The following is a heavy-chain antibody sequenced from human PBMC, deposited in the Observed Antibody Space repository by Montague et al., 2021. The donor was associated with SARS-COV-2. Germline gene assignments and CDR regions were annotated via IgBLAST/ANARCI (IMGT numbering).Heavy chain of an antibody. CDR3: ARSYYDSLTAYYNPFDY. V-gene: IGHV2-70*04. Sequence: PALVKPTQTLTLTCTFSGFSLSTSGMRASWIRQPPGKALEWLARXAWDDDKFYTTSLKTRLTISKDTSKNQVVLTMTNMDPVDTATYYCARSYYDSLTAYYNPFDYWGQGTLVTVSS. CDR2: XAWDDDK. D-gene: IGHD3-9*01. CDR1: GFSLSTSGMR. J-gene: IGHJ4*02.